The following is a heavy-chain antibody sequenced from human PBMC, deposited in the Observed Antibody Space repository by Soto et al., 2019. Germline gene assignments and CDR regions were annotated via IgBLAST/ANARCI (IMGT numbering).Heavy chain of an antibody. J-gene: IGHJ4*02. D-gene: IGHD3-22*01. V-gene: IGHV4-4*02. CDR1: GGSISGSNW. CDR3: ARVAYFYDSSGFDY. Sequence: SETLSLTCAVSGGSISGSNWWSLVRQPPGKGLEWIGEIYHSGSTNYNPSLKSRVTISVDKSKSQFSLKLSSVTAADTAVYYCARVAYFYDSSGFDYWGQGTPVTVSS. CDR2: IYHSGST.